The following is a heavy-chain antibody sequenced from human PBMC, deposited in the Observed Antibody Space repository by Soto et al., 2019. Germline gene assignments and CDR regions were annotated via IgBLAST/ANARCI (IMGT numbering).Heavy chain of an antibody. CDR2: IIPIFGTA. V-gene: IGHV1-69*13. Sequence: SVNVSCKASGGTFSSYAISWVRQAPGQGLEWMGGIIPIFGTANYAQKFQGRVTITADESTSTAYMELSSLRSEDTAVYYCARRYCSGGSCYSDGEDYWGQGTLVTVSA. CDR3: ARRYCSGGSCYSDGEDY. CDR1: GGTFSSYA. D-gene: IGHD2-15*01. J-gene: IGHJ4*02.